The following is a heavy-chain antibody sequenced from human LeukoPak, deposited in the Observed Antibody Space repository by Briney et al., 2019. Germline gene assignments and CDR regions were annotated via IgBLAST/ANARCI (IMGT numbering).Heavy chain of an antibody. D-gene: IGHD2-2*03. V-gene: IGHV3-48*01. CDR2: ISGSGSSI. Sequence: PGGSLRLSCAASGFTFTTYWLGWVRQPPGKGLEWVAYISGSGSSIYYLDAVKGRFTISRDNAKDSLYLQMNSLRPEDTAVYYCAKSGKILGYWGQGILVTVSS. CDR3: AKSGKILGY. CDR1: GFTFTTYW. J-gene: IGHJ4*02.